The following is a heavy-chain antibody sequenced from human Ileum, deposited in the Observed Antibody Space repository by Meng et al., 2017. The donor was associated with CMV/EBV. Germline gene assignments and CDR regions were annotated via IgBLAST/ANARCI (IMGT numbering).Heavy chain of an antibody. V-gene: IGHV1-46*04. CDR3: AREYCTTPSCSYNPHWYDP. CDR2: INPSDGGP. J-gene: IGHJ5*02. Sequence: TVDHGHRARQAQGQGLEWVGMINPSDGGPTDAQQLQGRVTMTRDTSTSTVYMDLRGLTSDDTALYFCAREYCTTPSCSYNPHWYDPWGQGTLVTVSS. D-gene: IGHD2-2*01. CDR1: TVDH.